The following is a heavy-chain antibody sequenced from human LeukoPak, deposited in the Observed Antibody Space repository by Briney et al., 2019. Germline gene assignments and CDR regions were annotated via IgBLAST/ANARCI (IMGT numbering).Heavy chain of an antibody. J-gene: IGHJ4*02. CDR3: ARGPHLYGSGSSYWPFDY. CDR1: GDSISSNSYF. Sequence: SETLSLTCTVSGDSISSNSYFWGWIRQPPGKGLEWIGSVYYGGSSYYNPSLKSRVTISVDTSNNQFSLKLSSVTAADTAVYYCARGPHLYGSGSSYWPFDYWGQGTLVTVSS. V-gene: IGHV4-39*07. D-gene: IGHD3-10*01. CDR2: VYYGGSS.